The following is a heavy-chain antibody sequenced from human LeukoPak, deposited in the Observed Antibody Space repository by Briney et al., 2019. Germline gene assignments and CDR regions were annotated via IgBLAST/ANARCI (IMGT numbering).Heavy chain of an antibody. Sequence: RGSLGLSCAASGITLSTYIMSWVRQAPGKVLEWVSAISGSGASTYYEASVKGRFTISRDNSENTLYLQMNSLGAEDTAVYYCAIKYTSGWCYWGQGTLVTVSS. CDR3: AIKYTSGWCY. V-gene: IGHV3-23*01. CDR1: GITLSTYI. CDR2: ISGSGAST. J-gene: IGHJ4*02. D-gene: IGHD6-19*01.